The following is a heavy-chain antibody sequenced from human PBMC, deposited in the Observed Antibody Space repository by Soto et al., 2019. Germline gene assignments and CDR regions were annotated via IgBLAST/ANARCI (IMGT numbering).Heavy chain of an antibody. CDR1: GGTFSSYA. Sequence: ASVKVSCKASGGTFSSYAISWVRQAPGQGLEWMGGIIPIFGTANYAQKFQGRVTITADESTSTAYMELSSLRSEDTAVYYCAKDGWVRFLEGLDPYYYYYGMDVWGQGNTVTVSS. D-gene: IGHD3-3*01. J-gene: IGHJ6*02. CDR3: AKDGWVRFLEGLDPYYYYYGMDV. CDR2: IIPIFGTA. V-gene: IGHV1-69*13.